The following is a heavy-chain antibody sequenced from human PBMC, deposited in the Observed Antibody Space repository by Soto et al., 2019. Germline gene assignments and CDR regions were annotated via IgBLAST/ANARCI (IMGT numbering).Heavy chain of an antibody. Sequence: VQLVESGGGVVQPGRSLRLSCAASGFIFTEYGMHWVRQAPGKGLEWVAVIWYDGSNKYYADSVKGRFTFSRDNTKNTMSLQMNSLRVEDTAVYYCARWGCSGSNCNLNQRSFDLWGQGTLVTVSS. CDR2: IWYDGSNK. CDR3: ARWGCSGSNCNLNQRSFDL. J-gene: IGHJ4*02. D-gene: IGHD2-15*01. CDR1: GFIFTEYG. V-gene: IGHV3-33*01.